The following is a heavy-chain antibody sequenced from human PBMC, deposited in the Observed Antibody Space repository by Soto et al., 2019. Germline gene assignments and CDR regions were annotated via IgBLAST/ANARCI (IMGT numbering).Heavy chain of an antibody. Sequence: PSETLSLTCAVYGGSFSGYYWSWIRQPPGKGLQWIGEINHSGSTNYNPSLKSRVTISLDTSKNQFSLKLSSVTAADTAVYHCARGGISAAIGFSRFHYYYGMDVWGQGTPVTVSS. CDR1: GGSFSGYY. CDR3: ARGGISAAIGFSRFHYYYGMDV. V-gene: IGHV4-34*01. D-gene: IGHD2-2*02. J-gene: IGHJ6*02. CDR2: INHSGST.